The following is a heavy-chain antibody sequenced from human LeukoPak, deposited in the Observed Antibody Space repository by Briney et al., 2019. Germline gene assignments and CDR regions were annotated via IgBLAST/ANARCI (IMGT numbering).Heavy chain of an antibody. CDR2: ISIIGNST. CDR1: GFTFSNYA. V-gene: IGHV3-23*01. J-gene: IGHJ4*02. Sequence: GGSLILSCAASGFTFSNYAMSWVRQVPGGGLEWVSTISIIGNSTYDADSVKGRFTIPRDNPKNSLYLQMNSVRAEDTAVYYCAKGPRTDTTMAHRLEKWGQGTLVTVSS. CDR3: AKGPRTDTTMAHRLEK. D-gene: IGHD5-18*01.